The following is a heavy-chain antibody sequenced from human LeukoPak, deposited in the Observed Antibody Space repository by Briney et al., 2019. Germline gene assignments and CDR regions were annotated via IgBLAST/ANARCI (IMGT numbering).Heavy chain of an antibody. V-gene: IGHV4-61*02. D-gene: IGHD3-22*01. CDR3: ARGDSSGYIDY. CDR1: GGSISSGSYY. J-gene: IGHJ4*02. CDR2: IYTSGST. Sequence: SETLSLTCTVSGGSISSGSYYWSWIRQPAGKGLEWIGRIYTSGSTNYNPSLKSRVTISVDTSKNQFSLKLSSVTAADTAVYYCARGDSSGYIDYWGQGTLVTVSS.